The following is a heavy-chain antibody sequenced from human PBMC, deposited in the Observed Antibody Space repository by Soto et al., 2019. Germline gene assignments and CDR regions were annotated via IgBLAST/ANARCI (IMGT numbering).Heavy chain of an antibody. D-gene: IGHD2-15*01. J-gene: IGHJ4*02. CDR3: AHSLREESCRGGSCYYFDY. V-gene: IGHV2-5*02. CDR2: FFWDGDK. CDR1: GFSITSDGVG. Sequence: QITLKESGPTLVKPSQTLTLTCTFSGFSITSDGVGVGWIRQPPGKALEWLTLFFWDGDKRYRPSLKSRLTTTQDSAKNQVVLTMTNMDPVDTATYYCAHSLREESCRGGSCYYFDYWGRGTQVTVSS.